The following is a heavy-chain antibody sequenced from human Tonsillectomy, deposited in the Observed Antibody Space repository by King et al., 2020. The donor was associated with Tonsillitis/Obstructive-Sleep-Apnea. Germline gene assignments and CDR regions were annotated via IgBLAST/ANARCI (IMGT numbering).Heavy chain of an antibody. CDR1: AFTFSTYS. J-gene: IGHJ1*01. Sequence: VQLVESGGGLVQPGGSLRLSCAASAFTFSTYSMNWVRQAPGKGLEGVSYISSSSSTIYYADSVKGRFTISRDNAKNSLYLQMNSLRDEDTAVYYCASLKYFQHWGQGTLVTVSS. V-gene: IGHV3-48*02. CDR3: ASLKYFQH. D-gene: IGHD3-9*01. CDR2: ISSSSSTI.